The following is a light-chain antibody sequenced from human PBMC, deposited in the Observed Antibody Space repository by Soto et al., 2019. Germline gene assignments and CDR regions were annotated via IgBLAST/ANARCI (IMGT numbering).Light chain of an antibody. V-gene: IGLV2-14*01. CDR2: EVS. CDR3: SSYKSSSTLYV. CDR1: SSDVGGYNY. Sequence: QSVLTQPASVSGSPGQSITISCTGTSSDVGGYNYVSWYQQHPGKAPKLMIYEVSNRPSGVSNRFSGSKSGNTASLTISGLQDDDEADYYCSSYKSSSTLYVFGTGTKLTVL. J-gene: IGLJ1*01.